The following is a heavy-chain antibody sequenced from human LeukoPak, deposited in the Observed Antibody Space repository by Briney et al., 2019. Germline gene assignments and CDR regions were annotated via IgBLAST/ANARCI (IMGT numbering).Heavy chain of an antibody. CDR2: MNPNSGNT. Sequence: GASVKVPCKASGYIFTSYYINWVRQASGQGRERMGWMNPNSGNTGYAQKFQGRVTMTRNTSISTAYMELSSLRSEDTAVYYCAGAHSGLYPSHDYWGQGTLVTVSS. J-gene: IGHJ4*02. CDR1: GYIFTSYY. CDR3: AGAHSGLYPSHDY. D-gene: IGHD3-16*01. V-gene: IGHV1-8*01.